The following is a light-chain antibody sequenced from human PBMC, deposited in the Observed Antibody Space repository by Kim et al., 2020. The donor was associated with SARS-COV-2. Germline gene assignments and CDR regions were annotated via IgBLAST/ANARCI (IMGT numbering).Light chain of an antibody. Sequence: EIVLTQSPGTLSLSPGERATLSCRASQSVSSSYLAWYQQKPGQAPRLLIYAASSRATAIPDRFSGSGSGTDFTLTISRLEPEDFAVYYCQQYDSTPPKHTFGQGTKLEI. CDR3: QQYDSTPPKHT. CDR1: QSVSSSY. CDR2: AAS. V-gene: IGKV3-20*01. J-gene: IGKJ2*01.